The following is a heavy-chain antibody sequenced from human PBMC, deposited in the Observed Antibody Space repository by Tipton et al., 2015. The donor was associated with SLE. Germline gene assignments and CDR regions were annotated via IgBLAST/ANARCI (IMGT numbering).Heavy chain of an antibody. CDR2: INHSGST. J-gene: IGHJ4*02. D-gene: IGHD1-20*01. CDR1: GGSFSGYY. V-gene: IGHV4-34*01. CDR3: ARYTWDDIDY. Sequence: LRLSCAVYGGSFSGYYWSWIRQPPGKGLEWIGEINHSGSTNYKSSLKSRLTISVDTSKNQFSLKLSSVTAADTAVYYCARYTWDDIDYWGQGTLVTVSS.